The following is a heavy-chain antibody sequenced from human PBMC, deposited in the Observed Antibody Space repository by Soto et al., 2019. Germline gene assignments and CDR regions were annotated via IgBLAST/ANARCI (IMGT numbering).Heavy chain of an antibody. V-gene: IGHV4-59*01. D-gene: IGHD1-26*01. Sequence: SETLSLTCSVSGGSISSYYWSWIRQSLGKGLEWIGYIYYSGSTKYNPSLKSRVTISVDTSKNQFSLKLSSVTAADTAMYYCARVVGGSYQGYNWFDPWGQGTLVTVSS. CDR2: IYYSGST. CDR1: GGSISSYY. J-gene: IGHJ5*02. CDR3: ARVVGGSYQGYNWFDP.